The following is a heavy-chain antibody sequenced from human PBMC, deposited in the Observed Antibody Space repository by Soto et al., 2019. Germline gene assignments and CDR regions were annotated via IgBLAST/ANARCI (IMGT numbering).Heavy chain of an antibody. D-gene: IGHD6-25*01. J-gene: IGHJ4*02. CDR2: ISGGGDTT. CDR3: AKYGPQYSSGPTLY. V-gene: IGHV3-23*01. Sequence: EVQLLESGGGLVQPGESLRLSCAGSGFTFNNYAMTWVRQAPGKGPEWVSAISGGGDTTYYADSVKGRFTISRDNSKIPLALQTNWLRAEDTAGYYCAKYGPQYSSGPTLYWAEGTLVTVSS. CDR1: GFTFNNYA.